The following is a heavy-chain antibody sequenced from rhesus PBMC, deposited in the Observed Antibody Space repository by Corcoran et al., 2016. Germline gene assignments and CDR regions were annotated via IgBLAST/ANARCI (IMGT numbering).Heavy chain of an antibody. CDR1: GGSISRNY. Sequence: QVQLQESGPGLVKPSETLSLTCAVSGGSISRNYWSWIRQPPGKGLGWIGRIDGGGESTNYNPSRKSRVTISTDTSRNQFSLKLSAVTAADTAVYYCVRTGNYNIWTGYYQGDLWGQGVLVTVSS. J-gene: IGHJ4*01. CDR3: VRTGNYNIWTGYYQGDL. D-gene: IGHD3-3*01. CDR2: IDGGGEST. V-gene: IGHV4-160*01.